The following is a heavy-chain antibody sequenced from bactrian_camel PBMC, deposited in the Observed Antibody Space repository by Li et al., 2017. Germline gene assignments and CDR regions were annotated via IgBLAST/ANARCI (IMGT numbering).Heavy chain of an antibody. CDR3: AAVMCPLPSLCTVAPGLNSARYRY. V-gene: IGHV3S6*01. Sequence: VQLVESGGGLVQPGESLRLSCVASGITFSRHDMSWVRQAPGKEVEWVAGITSLPSLFRAASYADSVKGRFTISKDKAKSTLDLEINTLKPEDTAMYYCAAVMCPLPSLCTVAPGLNSARYRYWGQGTQVTVS. D-gene: IGHD7*01. CDR2: ITSLPSLFRAA. J-gene: IGHJ4*01. CDR1: GITFSRHD.